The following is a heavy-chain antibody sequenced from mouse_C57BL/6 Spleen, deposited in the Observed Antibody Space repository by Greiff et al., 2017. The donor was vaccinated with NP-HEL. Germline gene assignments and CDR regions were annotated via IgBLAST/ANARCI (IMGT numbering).Heavy chain of an antibody. CDR1: GFTFSDYG. D-gene: IGHD1-1*01. V-gene: IGHV5-17*01. CDR3: ARPYGSGAMDY. Sequence: EVQLVESGGGLVKPGGSLKLSCAASGFTFSDYGMHWVRQAPEKGLEWVAYISSGCSTIYYADTVKGRFTISRDNAKNTLFLQMTSLRSEDTAMYDCARPYGSGAMDYWGQGTSVTVSS. CDR2: ISSGCSTI. J-gene: IGHJ4*01.